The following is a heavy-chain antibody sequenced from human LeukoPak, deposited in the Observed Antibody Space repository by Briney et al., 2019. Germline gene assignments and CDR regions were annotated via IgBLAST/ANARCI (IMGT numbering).Heavy chain of an antibody. CDR1: GFTFSSYE. CDR3: AKGGVGMNPYYYYYYMDV. CDR2: ISSSGSTI. D-gene: IGHD1-14*01. V-gene: IGHV3-48*03. J-gene: IGHJ6*03. Sequence: PGGSLRLSCAASGFTFSSYEMNWVRQAPGKGLEWVSYISSSGSTIYYADSVKGRFTISRDNAKNSLYLQMNSLRAEDTAVYYCAKGGVGMNPYYYYYYMDVWGKGTTVTVSS.